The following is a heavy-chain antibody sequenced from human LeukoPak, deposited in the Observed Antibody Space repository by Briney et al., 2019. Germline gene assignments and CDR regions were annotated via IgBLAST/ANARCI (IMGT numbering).Heavy chain of an antibody. D-gene: IGHD3-9*01. J-gene: IGHJ4*02. CDR2: IRYDGSNK. CDR3: AKSRELLTGYRYPFDY. V-gene: IGHV3-30*02. Sequence: SGGSLRLSCAASGFTFSSYGMHWVRQAPGKGLEWVAFIRYDGSNKYYADSVKGRFTISRDNSKNTLYLQMNSLRAEDTAVYYCAKSRELLTGYRYPFDYWGQGTLVTVSS. CDR1: GFTFSSYG.